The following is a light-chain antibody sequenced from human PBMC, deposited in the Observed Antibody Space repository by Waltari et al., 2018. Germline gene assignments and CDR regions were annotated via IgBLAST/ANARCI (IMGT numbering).Light chain of an antibody. J-gene: IGKJ3*01. CDR1: QGISSY. CDR2: AAS. V-gene: IGKV1-16*01. CDR3: QQHNSHPFT. Sequence: DIQMTQSPSSLSASVGDTVTITCRASQGISSYLAWYQQKPGKAPKPLIYAASTLQSGVPSRFSGSGSGTDFTLTISSLQVEDFATYYCQQHNSHPFTFGPGTKRDIK.